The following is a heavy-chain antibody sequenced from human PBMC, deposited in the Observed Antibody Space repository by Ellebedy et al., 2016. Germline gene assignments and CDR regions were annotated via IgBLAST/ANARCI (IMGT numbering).Heavy chain of an antibody. V-gene: IGHV4-31*03. CDR3: ATYDVMIGGRGA. J-gene: IGHJ3*01. CDR1: GGSVSSDAYH. CDR2: FFSSGRT. D-gene: IGHD3-9*01. Sequence: LRLXXTVSGGSVSSDAYHWSWIRQRPGKGLEWIGYFFSSGRTHYNPSLESRITMSVDTSKNQFSLKLDSVTAADTAVYFCATYDVMIGGRGAWGQGTLVTVSS.